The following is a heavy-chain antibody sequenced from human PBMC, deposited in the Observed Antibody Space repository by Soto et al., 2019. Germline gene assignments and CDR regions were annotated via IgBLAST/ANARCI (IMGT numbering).Heavy chain of an antibody. CDR2: MNRDGTEK. CDR1: GFTFSTHW. Sequence: EVQLVESGGGLVQPGGSLRLSCAGSGFTFSTHWMSWFRQAPGKGLEWVANMNRDGTEKHYVDAVKGRFTISRDNAKKSLYLQMNSLRDDDTAVYYCARSNNYYDSSGYFGAFDNWGQGTLVAVSS. CDR3: ARSNNYYDSSGYFGAFDN. D-gene: IGHD3-22*01. J-gene: IGHJ4*02. V-gene: IGHV3-7*01.